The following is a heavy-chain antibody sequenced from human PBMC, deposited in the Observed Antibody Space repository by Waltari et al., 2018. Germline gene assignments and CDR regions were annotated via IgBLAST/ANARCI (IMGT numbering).Heavy chain of an antibody. CDR2: ISSSSSYI. CDR3: ARDGGLRYFDWSTYYFDY. CDR1: GFTFSSSS. V-gene: IGHV3-21*01. J-gene: IGHJ4*02. D-gene: IGHD3-9*01. Sequence: ELQLVEPGGGLVKPGGSLRLSCAAPGFTFSSSSMNWVRQPPGTGLEWVSSISSSSSYIYYADSVKGRFTISRDNAKNSLYLQMNSLRAEDTAVYYCARDGGLRYFDWSTYYFDYWGQGTLVTVSS.